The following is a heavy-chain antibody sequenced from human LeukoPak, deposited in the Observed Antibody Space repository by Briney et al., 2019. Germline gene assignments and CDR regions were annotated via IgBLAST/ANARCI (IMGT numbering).Heavy chain of an antibody. CDR3: AKDKYSGYDYEGYFDY. CDR2: INTDGSST. D-gene: IGHD5-12*01. J-gene: IGHJ4*02. CDR1: GFTFSSYW. V-gene: IGHV3-74*01. Sequence: GGSLRLSCAASGFTFSSYWMHWVRQAPGKGLVWVSRINTDGSSTSYADSVKGRFTISRDNAKNTLYLQMNSLRAEDTALYYCAKDKYSGYDYEGYFDYWGQGTLVTVSS.